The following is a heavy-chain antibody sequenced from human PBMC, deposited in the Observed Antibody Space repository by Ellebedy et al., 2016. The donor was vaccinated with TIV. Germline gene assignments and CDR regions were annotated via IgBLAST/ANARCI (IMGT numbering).Heavy chain of an antibody. CDR1: GGTFSSYA. Sequence: AASVKVSCKASGGTFSSYAISWVRQAPGQGLEWMGRINPLLGVASYAQKFQGGLTIIADTATSTDYMELSSLTYEDTAVYYCAADYGDYVAEDWGQGTLITVSS. V-gene: IGHV1-69*04. D-gene: IGHD4-17*01. J-gene: IGHJ4*02. CDR3: AADYGDYVAED. CDR2: INPLLGVA.